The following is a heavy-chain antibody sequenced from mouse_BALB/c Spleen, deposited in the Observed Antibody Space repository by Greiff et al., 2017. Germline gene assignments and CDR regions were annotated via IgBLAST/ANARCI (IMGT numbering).Heavy chain of an antibody. CDR2: ISSGGSYT. CDR3: ARRGGNYWSAY. D-gene: IGHD2-1*01. CDR1: GFTFSSYG. J-gene: IGHJ3*01. Sequence: EVKLVESGGDLVKPGGSLKLSCAASGFTFSSYGMSWVRQTPDKRLEWVATISSGGSYTYYPDSVKGRFTISRDNAKNTLYLQMSSLKSEDTAMYYCARRGGNYWSAYWGQGTLVTVSA. V-gene: IGHV5-6*02.